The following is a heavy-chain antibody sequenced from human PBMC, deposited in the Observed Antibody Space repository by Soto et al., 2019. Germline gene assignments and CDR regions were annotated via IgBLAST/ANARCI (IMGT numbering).Heavy chain of an antibody. J-gene: IGHJ6*02. CDR2: IVPLFRTT. V-gene: IGHV1-69*06. CDR3: ARGGYSSTWSNLLDRSGLDV. CDR1: GGTFSSYA. D-gene: IGHD6-13*01. Sequence: QVQLVQSGAEAKKPGSSVKVSCKTSGGTFSSYAISWVRQAPGQGLEWMGGIVPLFRTTNYAQKFQGRVTITADTSTHTVYMELSGLSSGDTAVYYCARGGYSSTWSNLLDRSGLDVWGQGTTVTLSS.